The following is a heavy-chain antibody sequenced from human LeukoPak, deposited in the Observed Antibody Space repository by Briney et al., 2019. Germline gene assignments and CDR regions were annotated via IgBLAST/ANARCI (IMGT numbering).Heavy chain of an antibody. V-gene: IGHV3-23*01. CDR2: ISGSGGST. D-gene: IGHD6-6*01. J-gene: IGHJ4*02. CDR3: AKDRAPYSSSSGDY. Sequence: GGSLRFSCAASGFTFSSYAMSWVRQAPGKGLEWVSAISGSGGSTYYADSVKGRFTISRDNSKNTLYLQMNSLRAEDTAVYYCAKDRAPYSSSSGDYWGQGTLVTVSS. CDR1: GFTFSSYA.